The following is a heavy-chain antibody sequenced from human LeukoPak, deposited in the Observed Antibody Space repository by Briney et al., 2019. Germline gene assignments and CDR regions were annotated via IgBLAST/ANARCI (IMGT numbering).Heavy chain of an antibody. CDR2: SNSDGSST. V-gene: IGHV3-74*01. CDR3: ARVGEVAGRAIDQ. J-gene: IGHJ4*02. D-gene: IGHD5-12*01. CDR1: GFTFSRYW. Sequence: GGSLRLSCAASGFTFSRYWMHWVRQAPGKGLVWVSRSNSDGSSTSYADSVKGRFTISRDNAKNTLYLQMNSLRAEDTAVYYCARVGEVAGRAIDQWGQGTLVTVSS.